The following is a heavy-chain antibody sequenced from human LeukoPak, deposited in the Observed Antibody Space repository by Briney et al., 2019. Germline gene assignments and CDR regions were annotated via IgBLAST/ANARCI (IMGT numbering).Heavy chain of an antibody. J-gene: IGHJ4*02. CDR2: ISGSGGST. Sequence: GGSLRLSCAGSGFTFSNYGMNWVRQAPGKGLEWVSAISGSGGSTYYADSVKGRFTISRDNSKNTLYLQMNSLRAEDTAVYYCAKSRVGTSRNFDYWGQGTLVTVSS. D-gene: IGHD2-2*01. CDR3: AKSRVGTSRNFDY. V-gene: IGHV3-23*01. CDR1: GFTFSNYG.